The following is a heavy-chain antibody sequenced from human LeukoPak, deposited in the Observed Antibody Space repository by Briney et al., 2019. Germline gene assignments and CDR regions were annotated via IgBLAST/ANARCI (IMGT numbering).Heavy chain of an antibody. D-gene: IGHD2-21*02. CDR3: ARAYGDSTPDGN. V-gene: IGHV3-48*02. CDR2: ISSSSNTI. CDR1: GFTFSFYS. J-gene: IGHJ4*02. Sequence: GGSLRLSCAAFGFTFSFYSMNWVRQAPGKGLEWVSYISSSSNTIYYADSVKGRFTISRDNAKNSLYLQMNSLRDEDTAVYYCARAYGDSTPDGNWGQGTLVTVSS.